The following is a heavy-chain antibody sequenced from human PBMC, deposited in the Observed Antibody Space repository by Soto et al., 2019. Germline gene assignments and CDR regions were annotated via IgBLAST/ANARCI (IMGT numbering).Heavy chain of an antibody. Sequence: SVKVSCKASGGTFSSYTISWVRQAPGQGLEWMGRIIPILGIANYAQKFQGRVTITADKSTSTAYMELSSLRSEDTAVYYCARATVTKNSYYYYYMDVWGKGTTVTVSS. CDR1: GGTFSSYT. J-gene: IGHJ6*03. V-gene: IGHV1-69*02. CDR3: ARATVTKNSYYYYYMDV. D-gene: IGHD4-17*01. CDR2: IIPILGIA.